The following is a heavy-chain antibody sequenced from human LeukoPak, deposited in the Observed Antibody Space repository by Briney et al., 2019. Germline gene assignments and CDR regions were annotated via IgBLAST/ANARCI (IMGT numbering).Heavy chain of an antibody. CDR1: GGSFSGYY. D-gene: IGHD3-3*01. Sequence: SETLSLTCAVYGGSFSGYYWSWIRQPPGKGLEWIGEINHSGSTNYNPSLKSRVTISVDTSKNQFSLKLSSVTAADTAVYYCARTGSLLARGRIMIFGVDFDYWGQGTLVTVSS. J-gene: IGHJ4*02. CDR3: ARTGSLLARGRIMIFGVDFDY. CDR2: INHSGST. V-gene: IGHV4-34*01.